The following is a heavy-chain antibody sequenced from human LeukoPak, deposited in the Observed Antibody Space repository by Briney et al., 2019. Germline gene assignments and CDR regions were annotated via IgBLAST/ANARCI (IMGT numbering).Heavy chain of an antibody. CDR1: GGSISSDYYY. Sequence: SETLSLTCTVSGGSISSDYYYWNWIRQPAGKGLEWIGRISASGSTNYNPSLKSRVTMSLDTSKNQFSLNLSSLTAAVTAVYYCARANYYDSSDAFDVWGQGTVVTVSS. J-gene: IGHJ3*01. CDR2: ISASGST. CDR3: ARANYYDSSDAFDV. V-gene: IGHV4-61*02. D-gene: IGHD3-22*01.